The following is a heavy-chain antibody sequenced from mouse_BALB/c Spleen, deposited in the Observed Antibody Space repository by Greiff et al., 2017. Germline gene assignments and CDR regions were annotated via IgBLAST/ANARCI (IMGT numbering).Heavy chain of an antibody. V-gene: IGHV5-6-5*01. CDR3: ARGRRNGLRPDFDY. D-gene: IGHD2-4*01. Sequence: EVQVVESGGGLVKPGGSLKLSCAASGFTFSSYAMSWVRQTPEKRLEWVASISSGGSTYYPDSVKGRFTISRDNARNILYLQMSSLRSEDTAMYYCARGRRNGLRPDFDYWGQGTTLTVSS. CDR2: ISSGGST. CDR1: GFTFSSYA. J-gene: IGHJ2*01.